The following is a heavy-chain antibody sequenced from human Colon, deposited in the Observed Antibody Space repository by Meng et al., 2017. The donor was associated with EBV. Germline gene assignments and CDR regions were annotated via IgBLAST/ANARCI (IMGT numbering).Heavy chain of an antibody. V-gene: IGHV1-3*01. CDR1: GYTFTAYA. CDR3: ARGWSRDGYNTPDY. Sequence: HVQCVQSGAEVKKPGASVNISCKASGYTFTAYAMHWVRQAPGQGLEWMGWINAGNGKTKYSQNFQGRVTITTDTSATTVYMDLSSLRSEDTALYYCARGWSRDGYNTPDYWGQGTLVTVSS. J-gene: IGHJ4*02. D-gene: IGHD5-24*01. CDR2: INAGNGKT.